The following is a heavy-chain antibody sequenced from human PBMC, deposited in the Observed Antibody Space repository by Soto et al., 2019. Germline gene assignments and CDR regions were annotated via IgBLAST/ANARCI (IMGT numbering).Heavy chain of an antibody. CDR2: IIPIFGTA. D-gene: IGHD6-6*01. V-gene: IGHV1-69*13. CDR1: GGTFSSYA. Sequence: ASVKVSCKASGGTFSSYAISWVRQAPGQGLEWMGGIIPIFGTANYAQKFQGRVTITADESTSTAYMELSSLRSEDTAVYYCARDEAPYSSSYYYYGMDVWGQGTTVTVSS. CDR3: ARDEAPYSSSYYYYGMDV. J-gene: IGHJ6*02.